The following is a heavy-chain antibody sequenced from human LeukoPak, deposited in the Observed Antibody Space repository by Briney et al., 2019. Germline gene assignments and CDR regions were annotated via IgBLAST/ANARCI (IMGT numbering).Heavy chain of an antibody. Sequence: SETLSLTCAVSGGSISSSNWWSWVRQPPGKGLEWIGEIYHSGSTNYNPSLKSRVTISVDKSKNQFSLKLSSVTAADTAVYYCARGPSKGVNYYDSTRRSYYFDYWGQGTLVTVSS. CDR1: GGSISSSNW. J-gene: IGHJ4*02. CDR2: IYHSGST. CDR3: ARGPSKGVNYYDSTRRSYYFDY. D-gene: IGHD3-22*01. V-gene: IGHV4-4*02.